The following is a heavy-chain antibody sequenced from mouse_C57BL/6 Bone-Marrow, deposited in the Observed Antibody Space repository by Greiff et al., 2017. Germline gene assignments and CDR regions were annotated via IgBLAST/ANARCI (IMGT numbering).Heavy chain of an antibody. CDR1: GFTFSDYG. J-gene: IGHJ4*01. Sequence: EVKVVESGGGLVKPGGSLKLSCAASGFTFSDYGMHWVRQAPEKGLEWVAYISSGSSTIYYADTVKGRFTISRDNAKNTLFLQMTSLRSEDTAMYYCAPTPYYAMDYWGQGTSVTVSS. CDR3: APTPYYAMDY. CDR2: ISSGSSTI. V-gene: IGHV5-17*01.